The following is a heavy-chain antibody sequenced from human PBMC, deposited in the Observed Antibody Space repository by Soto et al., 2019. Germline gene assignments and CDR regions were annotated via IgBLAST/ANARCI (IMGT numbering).Heavy chain of an antibody. D-gene: IGHD5-18*01. V-gene: IGHV3-23*01. Sequence: GGSLRLSCAASGFTFSSYGMSWVRQAPGKGLEWVSGIHNTGTAYYADSVRGRFTVSRDNSKNMLYLQMDSLRADDTAVYYCAKNGYRYGVDWGQGTLVTVSS. CDR2: IHNTGTA. CDR1: GFTFSSYG. CDR3: AKNGYRYGVD. J-gene: IGHJ4*02.